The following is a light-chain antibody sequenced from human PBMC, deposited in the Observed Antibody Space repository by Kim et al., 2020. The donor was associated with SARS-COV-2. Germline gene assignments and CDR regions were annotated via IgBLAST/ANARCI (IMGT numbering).Light chain of an antibody. Sequence: LGQTVRITCQSDSRRIYYASWYQQKPGPAPVLVIYGKNNRPSGIPDRFSGSSSGNTASLTITGAQAEDEADYYCNSRDSSGNPWVFGGGTQLTVL. CDR3: NSRDSSGNPWV. CDR2: GKN. J-gene: IGLJ3*02. V-gene: IGLV3-19*01. CDR1: SRRIYY.